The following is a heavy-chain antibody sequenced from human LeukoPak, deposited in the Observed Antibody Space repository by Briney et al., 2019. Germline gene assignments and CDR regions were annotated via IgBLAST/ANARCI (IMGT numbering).Heavy chain of an antibody. CDR2: ISHDGSNK. J-gene: IGHJ4*02. CDR3: AKGGYYYDSSGYLDY. V-gene: IGHV3-30*18. D-gene: IGHD3-22*01. CDR1: GFTFSSYG. Sequence: GGSLRLSCAASGFTFSSYGMHWVRQAPGKGLEWVAVISHDGSNKYYADSVKGRFTISRDNSKNTLYLQMNSLRAEDTAVYYCAKGGYYYDSSGYLDYWGQGTLVTVSS.